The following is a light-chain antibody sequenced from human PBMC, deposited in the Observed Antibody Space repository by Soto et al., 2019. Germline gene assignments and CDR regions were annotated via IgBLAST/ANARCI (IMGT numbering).Light chain of an antibody. Sequence: TQSPVIFSVSPGERATLSCRASQSVSILLAWYQQKPGQAPRLLIYGASSRATGIPDRFSGSGSGTDFTLTISRLEPEDFAVYYCQQYGSSPVTFGQGTRLEIK. J-gene: IGKJ5*01. CDR2: GAS. CDR1: QSVSIL. CDR3: QQYGSSPVT. V-gene: IGKV3-20*01.